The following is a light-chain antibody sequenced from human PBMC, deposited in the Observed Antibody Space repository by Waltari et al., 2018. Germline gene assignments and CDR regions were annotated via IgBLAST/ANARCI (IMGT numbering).Light chain of an antibody. Sequence: QSALTQPASVSGSPGQSITISCPGTSTDVVDYKYFSWYQQHPGKAPKLWLYDVSDRPAGVSNRLAGTQSRHSDSLTISGLQSEDEVDYYCSPHPSSSLYVVGTGTKVT. CDR2: DVS. V-gene: IGLV2-14*01. CDR3: SPHPSSSLYV. CDR1: STDVVDYKY. J-gene: IGLJ1*01.